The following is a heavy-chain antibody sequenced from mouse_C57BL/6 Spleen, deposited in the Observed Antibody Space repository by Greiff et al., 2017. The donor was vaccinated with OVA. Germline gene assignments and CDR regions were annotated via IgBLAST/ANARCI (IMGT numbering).Heavy chain of an antibody. CDR2: IHPNSGST. J-gene: IGHJ2*01. D-gene: IGHD1-1*01. CDR3: VTTVVATDYFDY. CDR1: GYTFTSYW. Sequence: VQLQQPGAELVKPGASVKLSCKASGYTFTSYWMHWVKQRPGQGLEWIGMIHPNSGSTNYNEKFKSKATLTVDKSSSTAYMQLSSLTSEDSAVYYCVTTVVATDYFDYWGQGTTLTVSS. V-gene: IGHV1-64*01.